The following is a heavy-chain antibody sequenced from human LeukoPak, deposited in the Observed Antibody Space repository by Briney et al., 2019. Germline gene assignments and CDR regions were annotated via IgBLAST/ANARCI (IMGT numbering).Heavy chain of an antibody. CDR3: ARYGGHFDY. V-gene: IGHV4-59*12. J-gene: IGHJ4*02. D-gene: IGHD4-23*01. CDR2: IYYSGST. Sequence: SETLSLTCTVSGGSISSYYWSWIRQPPGKGLEWIGYIYYSGSTNYNPSLKSRVTISVDKSKNQFSLKLSSVTAADTAVYYCARYGGHFDYWGQGTLVTVSS. CDR1: GGSISSYY.